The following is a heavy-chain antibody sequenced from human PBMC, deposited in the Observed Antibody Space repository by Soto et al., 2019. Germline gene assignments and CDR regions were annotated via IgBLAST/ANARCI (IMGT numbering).Heavy chain of an antibody. J-gene: IGHJ5*02. Sequence: SQTLSLTCAISGDSVSSNSAAWNWIRQSPSRGLEWLGRTYYRSKWYNDYAVSVKRRITINPDTSKNQFSLQLNSVTPEDTAVYYCARDQPNQVRVAGNWFDPWGQGTLVTVSS. CDR2: TYYRSKWYN. CDR3: ARDQPNQVRVAGNWFDP. D-gene: IGHD6-19*01. V-gene: IGHV6-1*01. CDR1: GDSVSSNSAA.